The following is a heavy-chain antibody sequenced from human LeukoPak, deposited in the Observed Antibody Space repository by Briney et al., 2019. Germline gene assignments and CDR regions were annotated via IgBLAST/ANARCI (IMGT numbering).Heavy chain of an antibody. CDR1: GFTFSSYA. V-gene: IGHV3-23*01. J-gene: IGHJ4*02. Sequence: GGSLRLSCAASGFTFSSYAMSWVRQAPGKGLEWVSAISGSGGSTYYADSVKGRFTISRDNSKNTLYLQMNSLRAEDTAVYYCAKGETSSTYYYDSSGPTPFDYWGQGTLVTVSS. D-gene: IGHD3-22*01. CDR2: ISGSGGST. CDR3: AKGETSSTYYYDSSGPTPFDY.